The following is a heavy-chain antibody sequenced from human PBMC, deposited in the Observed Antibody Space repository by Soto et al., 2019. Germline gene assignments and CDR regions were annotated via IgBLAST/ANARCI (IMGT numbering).Heavy chain of an antibody. V-gene: IGHV3-30*03. D-gene: IGHD2-2*01. CDR1: GFTFSSYG. CDR2: ISYDGSNK. CDR3: ARNGHCSSTSCYRGAYGMDV. J-gene: IGHJ6*02. Sequence: QVQLVESGGGVVQPGRSLRLSCAASGFTFSSYGMHWVRQAPGKGLEWVAVISYDGSNKYYADSVKGRFTISRDNSKNTLYLQRNSLRAEDTAVYYCARNGHCSSTSCYRGAYGMDVWGQGTTVTVSS.